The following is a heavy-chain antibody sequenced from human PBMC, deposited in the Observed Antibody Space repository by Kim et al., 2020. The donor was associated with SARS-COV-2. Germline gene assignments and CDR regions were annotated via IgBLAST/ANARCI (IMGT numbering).Heavy chain of an antibody. CDR1: GFTFGDYA. V-gene: IGHV3-9*01. CDR2: ISWNSGSI. CDR3: AKDIRGYIAAAGTHHGMDV. D-gene: IGHD6-13*01. J-gene: IGHJ6*02. Sequence: GGSLRLSCAASGFTFGDYAMHWVRQAPGKGLEWVSGISWNSGSIGYADSVKGRFTISRDNAKNSLYLQMNSLRAEDTALYYCAKDIRGYIAAAGTHHGMDVWGQGTTVTVSS.